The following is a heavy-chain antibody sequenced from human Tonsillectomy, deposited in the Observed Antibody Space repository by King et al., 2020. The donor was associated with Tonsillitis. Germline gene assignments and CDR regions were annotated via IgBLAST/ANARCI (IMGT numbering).Heavy chain of an antibody. D-gene: IGHD1-20*01. Sequence: VQLVESGGGLVKPGGSLRLSCAASGFTFSSYSMNWVRQAPGKGLEWVSSISSSSSYIYYADSVKGRFTISRDNAKNSLYLQMNSLRAEDTAVYYCARANNWEKPHRLPFDYWGQGTLVTVSS. CDR1: GFTFSSYS. CDR2: ISSSSSYI. V-gene: IGHV3-21*01. J-gene: IGHJ4*02. CDR3: ARANNWEKPHRLPFDY.